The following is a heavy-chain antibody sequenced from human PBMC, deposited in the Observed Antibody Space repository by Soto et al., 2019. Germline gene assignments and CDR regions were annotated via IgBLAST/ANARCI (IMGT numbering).Heavy chain of an antibody. CDR3: AKETIVFAGPNYFDY. CDR2: ILHTGGT. J-gene: IGHJ4*02. D-gene: IGHD4-4*01. CDR1: GGSISGGGFS. V-gene: IGHV4-30-2*02. Sequence: PSETLSLTCAVSGGSISGGGFSWSWIRQPPGKGLEWIGYILHTGGTQYNPSLKSRVSMSVDNSKSTLYLQMNSLRPEDTAVYFCAKETIVFAGPNYFDYWGQGTLVTVSS.